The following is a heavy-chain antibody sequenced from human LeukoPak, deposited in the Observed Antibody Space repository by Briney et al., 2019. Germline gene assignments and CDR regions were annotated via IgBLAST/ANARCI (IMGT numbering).Heavy chain of an antibody. D-gene: IGHD2-2*01. J-gene: IGHJ3*02. V-gene: IGHV4-30-2*01. Sequence: SETLSLTCTVSGGSISSGGYYWSWIRQPPGKGLEWIGYIYHSGSTYYNPSLKSRVTISVDRSKNQFSLKLSSVTAADTAVYYCARGRVVPAAPSDAFDIWGQGTMVTVSS. CDR2: IYHSGST. CDR3: ARGRVVPAAPSDAFDI. CDR1: GGSISSGGYY.